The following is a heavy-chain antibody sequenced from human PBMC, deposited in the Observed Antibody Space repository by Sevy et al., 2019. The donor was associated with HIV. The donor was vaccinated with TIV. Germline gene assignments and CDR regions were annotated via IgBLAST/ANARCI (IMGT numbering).Heavy chain of an antibody. Sequence: SETLSLTCTVSGGSVSSGSYYWSWIRQPPGKGLEWIGYIYYSGSTNYHPSLKSRVTISVDTSKNQFSLKLSSVTAADTAVYYCARVVDIVVVPAAKINWFDPWGQGTLVTVSS. D-gene: IGHD2-2*01. CDR1: GGSVSSGSYY. CDR2: IYYSGST. CDR3: ARVVDIVVVPAAKINWFDP. V-gene: IGHV4-61*01. J-gene: IGHJ5*02.